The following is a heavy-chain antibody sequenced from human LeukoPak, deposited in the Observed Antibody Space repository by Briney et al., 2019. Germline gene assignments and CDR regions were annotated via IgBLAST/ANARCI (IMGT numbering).Heavy chain of an antibody. CDR2: TYYRSKWYY. CDR3: ARDHGDCGGDCRMGDAFDI. Sequence: SQTLSLTCAISGDSVSSTSAAWTWIRQSPSRGLEWLGRTYYRSKWYYEYAVSVKSRITINPDTSKNQFSLQLNSVTPEDTAVYYCARDHGDCGGDCRMGDAFDIWGQGTMVTVSS. V-gene: IGHV6-1*01. D-gene: IGHD2-21*02. J-gene: IGHJ3*02. CDR1: GDSVSSTSAA.